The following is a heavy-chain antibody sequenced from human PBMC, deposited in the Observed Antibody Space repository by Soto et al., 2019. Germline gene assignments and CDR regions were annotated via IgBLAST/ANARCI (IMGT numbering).Heavy chain of an antibody. V-gene: IGHV4-4*02. D-gene: IGHD3-3*01. Sequence: PSSTLSPPGAVSGDSINESHWSRGVRQPARKGLEWIGQISHSGSTNYNPSLTSRVTISVDNSKNHFSLKLTSVTAEDTAVYYCAGGNFWSGPWSHKRLDYWGQGTMVTVSS. CDR1: GDSINESHW. J-gene: IGHJ4*02. CDR3: AGGNFWSGPWSHKRLDY. CDR2: ISHSGST.